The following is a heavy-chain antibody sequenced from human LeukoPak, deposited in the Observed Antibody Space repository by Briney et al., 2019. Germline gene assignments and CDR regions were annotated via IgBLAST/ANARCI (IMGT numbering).Heavy chain of an antibody. J-gene: IGHJ4*02. CDR1: GGSISSYY. CDR3: ARADSSGYPYYFDY. V-gene: IGHV4-59*01. CDR2: IYYSGST. Sequence: SGTLSLTCTVSGGSISSYYWSWIRQPPGKGLEWIGYIYYSGSTNYNPSLKSRVTISVDTSKNQFSLKLSSVTAADTAVYYCARADSSGYPYYFDYWGQGTLVTVSS. D-gene: IGHD3-22*01.